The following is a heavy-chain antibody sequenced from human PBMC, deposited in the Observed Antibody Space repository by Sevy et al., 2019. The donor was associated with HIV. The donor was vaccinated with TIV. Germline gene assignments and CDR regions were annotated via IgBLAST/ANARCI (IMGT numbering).Heavy chain of an antibody. V-gene: IGHV3-49*03. CDR1: EFTFGDYA. D-gene: IGHD3-22*01. J-gene: IGHJ4*02. CDR3: TRGYYYDSSGYSDY. CDR2: IRSKDYGGAT. Sequence: GESLKISCTGSEFTFGDYAMSWFRQAPGMGLEWVGFIRSKDYGGATEYAASVKGRFTISRDDSKSIADLQMNSLKTEDTAVYYCTRGYYYDSSGYSDYWGQGTLVTVSS.